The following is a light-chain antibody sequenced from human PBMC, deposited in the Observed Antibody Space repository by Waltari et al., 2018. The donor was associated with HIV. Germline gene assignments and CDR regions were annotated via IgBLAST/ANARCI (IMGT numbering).Light chain of an antibody. V-gene: IGLV3-21*02. CDR2: DDS. CDR3: QVWDSGSDHPGV. Sequence: SYVLTQPPSVSVAPGQPARITCGGDHIGNKSVHWYQQKPGQAPVLVVFDDSDRPSGIPERFSGSNSGNTATLTVSRVEAGDEADYYCQVWDSGSDHPGVFGTGTKVTVL. CDR1: HIGNKS. J-gene: IGLJ1*01.